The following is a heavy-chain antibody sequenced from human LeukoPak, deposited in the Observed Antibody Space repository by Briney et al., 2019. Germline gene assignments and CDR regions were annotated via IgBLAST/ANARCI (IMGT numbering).Heavy chain of an antibody. J-gene: IGHJ4*02. CDR3: ARDPYYYDSSGYYAY. V-gene: IGHV1-18*01. CDR1: GYTFTSYG. Sequence: ASVKVSCKASGYTFTSYGISWVRQAPGQGLEWMGWISAYNGNTNYAQKLQGRVTMTTDTSTSTAYMELRSLRSDDTAVYYCARDPYYYDSSGYYAYWGQGTLVTVS. CDR2: ISAYNGNT. D-gene: IGHD3-22*01.